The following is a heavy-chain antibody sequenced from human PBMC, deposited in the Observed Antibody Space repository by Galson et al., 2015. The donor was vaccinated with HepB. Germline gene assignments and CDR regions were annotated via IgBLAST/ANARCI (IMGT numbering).Heavy chain of an antibody. Sequence: SLRLSCAASGFTFDDYAMHWVRQAPGKGLEWVSGISWNSGSIGYADSVKGRFTISRDNAKNSLYLQMNSLRAEDTALYYCAKDSDYGDYTRGYFDYWGQGTLVTVSS. CDR2: ISWNSGSI. CDR3: AKDSDYGDYTRGYFDY. CDR1: GFTFDDYA. V-gene: IGHV3-9*01. D-gene: IGHD4-17*01. J-gene: IGHJ4*02.